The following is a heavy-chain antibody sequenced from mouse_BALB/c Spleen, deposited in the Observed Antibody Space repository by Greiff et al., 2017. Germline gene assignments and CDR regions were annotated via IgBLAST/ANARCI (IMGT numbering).Heavy chain of an antibody. CDR1: GFSLTGYG. CDR2: IWGDGST. V-gene: IGHV2-6-7*01. Sequence: QVQLKESGPGLVAPSQSLSITCTVSGFSLTGYGVNWVRQPPGKGLEWLGMIWGDGSTDYNSALKSRLSISKDNSKSQVFLKMNSLQTDDTARYYCARDYYGSSHYFDYWGQGTTLTVSS. J-gene: IGHJ2*01. CDR3: ARDYYGSSHYFDY. D-gene: IGHD1-1*01.